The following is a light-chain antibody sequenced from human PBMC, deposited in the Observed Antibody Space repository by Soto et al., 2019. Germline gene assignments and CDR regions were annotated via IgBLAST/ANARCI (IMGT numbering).Light chain of an antibody. Sequence: DIQMTQSPSSLSASVGDRVTITCRASQSISSYLNWYQQKPGKAPKLLIYAASSLQSGVPSRFSGSGSGTDFTLTISSLQPEDFATYYWQQCYSTPWTFGQGTKVEIK. CDR3: QQCYSTPWT. CDR2: AAS. J-gene: IGKJ1*01. CDR1: QSISSY. V-gene: IGKV1-39*01.